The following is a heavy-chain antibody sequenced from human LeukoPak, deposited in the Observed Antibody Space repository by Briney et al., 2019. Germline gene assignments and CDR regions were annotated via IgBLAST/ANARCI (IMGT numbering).Heavy chain of an antibody. V-gene: IGHV4-39*01. Sequence: SETLSLTCTVSGGSISSSSYYWGWIRQPPGKGLEWIGSIYYSGSTYYNPSLKSRVTISVDTSKNQFSLKLSSVTAADTAVYYCARHKDYYYSYMDVWGKGTTVTISS. CDR3: ARHKDYYYSYMDV. J-gene: IGHJ6*03. CDR2: IYYSGST. CDR1: GGSISSSSYY.